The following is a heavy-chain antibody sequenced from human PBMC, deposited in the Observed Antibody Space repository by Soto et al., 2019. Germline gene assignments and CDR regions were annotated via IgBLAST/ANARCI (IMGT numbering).Heavy chain of an antibody. Sequence: PSETLSLTCTVASGTDSSHSWGWIRQPPGRGLEWIGYVYYTGDTSYNPSLRGRVTISADTSTNHISLTLSSVTAADTAVYYCVRQGIDYLHGLVDVWGQGTTVTVSS. D-gene: IGHD4-17*01. J-gene: IGHJ6*02. CDR3: VRQGIDYLHGLVDV. V-gene: IGHV4-59*08. CDR2: VYYTGDT. CDR1: SGTDSSHS.